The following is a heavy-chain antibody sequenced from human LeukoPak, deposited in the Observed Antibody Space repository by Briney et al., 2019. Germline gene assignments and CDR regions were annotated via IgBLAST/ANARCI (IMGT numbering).Heavy chain of an antibody. V-gene: IGHV3-73*01. CDR1: GFTFSDSA. CDR2: IRDKGYGHAT. CDR3: TTPNEGNWFDP. Sequence: GGSLRLSCAASGFTFSDSAIHWVRQASGKGLEWVGRIRDKGYGHATAYAASVKGRFTLSRDDSRNTAYLQMDSLKTEDTALYYCTTPNEGNWFDPWGQGTLVTVSS. D-gene: IGHD2-8*01. J-gene: IGHJ5*02.